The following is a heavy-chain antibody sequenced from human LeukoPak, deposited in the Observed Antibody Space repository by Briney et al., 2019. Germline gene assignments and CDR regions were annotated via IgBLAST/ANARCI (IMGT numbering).Heavy chain of an antibody. CDR2: INHSRST. D-gene: IGHD3-9*01. CDR3: ARLTGYRIESAFDI. J-gene: IGHJ3*02. Sequence: SETLSLTCAVYGGSFSSYYWSWIRQRPGKGLECIGEINHSRSTSYNPSLKSRVTISVDTSKNQFSLKLSSVTAADTAVYYCARLTGYRIESAFDIWGQGTMVTVSS. CDR1: GGSFSSYY. V-gene: IGHV4-34*01.